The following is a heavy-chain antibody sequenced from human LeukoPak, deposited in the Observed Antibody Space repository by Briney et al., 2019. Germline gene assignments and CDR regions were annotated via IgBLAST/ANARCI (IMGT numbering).Heavy chain of an antibody. J-gene: IGHJ4*02. V-gene: IGHV3-23*01. Sequence: GGSLRLSCAASGFTFSNYAMSWVRQAPGKGLEWVAAISASGSATSYADSVRGRFTISRDNSKSTTYLQMNSLRAEDTAVYYCAKEISRSWPYYFDYWGQGTLVTVSS. CDR1: GFTFSNYA. CDR3: AKEISRSWPYYFDY. D-gene: IGHD6-13*01. CDR2: ISASGSAT.